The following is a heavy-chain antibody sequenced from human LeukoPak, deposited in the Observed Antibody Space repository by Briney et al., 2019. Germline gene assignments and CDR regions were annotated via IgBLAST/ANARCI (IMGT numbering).Heavy chain of an antibody. J-gene: IGHJ6*03. CDR3: ARATFTNLPLWFGESGRPTYYYYYYMDV. CDR2: IYHSGST. D-gene: IGHD3-10*01. CDR1: GGSISSSNW. V-gene: IGHV4-4*02. Sequence: SETLSLTCAVSGGSISSSNWWSWVRQPPGKGLEWIGEIYHSGSTNYNPSLKSRVTISVGKSKNQFSLKLSSVTAADTAVYYCARATFTNLPLWFGESGRPTYYYYYYMDVWGKGTTVTVSS.